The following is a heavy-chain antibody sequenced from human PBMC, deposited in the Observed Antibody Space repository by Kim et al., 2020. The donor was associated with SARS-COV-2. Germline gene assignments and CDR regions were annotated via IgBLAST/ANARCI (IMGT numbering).Heavy chain of an antibody. Sequence: SVKVSCKASGGTFSSYAISWVRQAPGQGLEWMGGIIPIFGTANYAQKFQGRVTITADESTSTAYMELSSLRSEDTAVYYCARTVRGYSYGPLYYFDYWGQGTLVTVSS. CDR1: GGTFSSYA. D-gene: IGHD5-18*01. CDR3: ARTVRGYSYGPLYYFDY. V-gene: IGHV1-69*13. CDR2: IIPIFGTA. J-gene: IGHJ4*02.